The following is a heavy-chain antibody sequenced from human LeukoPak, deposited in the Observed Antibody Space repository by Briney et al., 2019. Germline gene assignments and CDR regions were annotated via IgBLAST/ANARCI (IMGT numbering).Heavy chain of an antibody. V-gene: IGHV3-66*01. Sequence: GGSLRLSCAASGFTVSSNYMSWVRQAPGKGLEWVSVIYSGGSTYYADSVKGRFTISRDNAKNSLYLQMNSLRAEDTAVYYCARDPYSGSYGNYYYYFMDVWGKGTTVTISS. D-gene: IGHD1-26*01. J-gene: IGHJ6*03. CDR2: IYSGGST. CDR1: GFTVSSNY. CDR3: ARDPYSGSYGNYYYYFMDV.